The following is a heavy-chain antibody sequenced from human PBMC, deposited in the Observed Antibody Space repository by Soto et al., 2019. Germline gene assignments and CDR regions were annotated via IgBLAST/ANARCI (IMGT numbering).Heavy chain of an antibody. Sequence: SETLSLTWTVSGGSLSSGDYYRSWIRQPPGKGLEWIGYIYYSGSTYYNPSLKSRVTISVDTSKNQFSLKLSSVTAADTAVYYCARDILDSSSWGWFDPWGQGTLVTVSS. D-gene: IGHD6-13*01. V-gene: IGHV4-30-4*01. CDR3: ARDILDSSSWGWFDP. CDR1: GGSLSSGDYY. J-gene: IGHJ5*02. CDR2: IYYSGST.